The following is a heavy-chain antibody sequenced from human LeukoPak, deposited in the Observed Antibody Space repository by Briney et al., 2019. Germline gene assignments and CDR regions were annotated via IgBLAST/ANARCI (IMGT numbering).Heavy chain of an antibody. D-gene: IGHD6-19*01. Sequence: GGSLRLSCAASGFTFSSYGMHWVRQAPGKGLEWVAVIWYDGSKKYYADSVKGRFTISRDNSKNTLYLQMNSLRAEDTAVYYCASPGAAVAGTWWGAFDIWGQGTMVTVSS. CDR2: IWYDGSKK. V-gene: IGHV3-33*01. CDR3: ASPGAAVAGTWWGAFDI. J-gene: IGHJ3*02. CDR1: GFTFSSYG.